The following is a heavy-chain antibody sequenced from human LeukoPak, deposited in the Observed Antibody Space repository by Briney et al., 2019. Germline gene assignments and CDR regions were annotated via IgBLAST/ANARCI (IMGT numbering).Heavy chain of an antibody. J-gene: IGHJ4*02. CDR3: AREQQLDRELDY. D-gene: IGHD6-13*01. V-gene: IGHV3-74*01. CDR1: GFTFSSHW. Sequence: AGGSLRLSCAASGFTFSSHWMHWVRQAPGKGLVWVSRINSDGTSTTYADSVKGRFTISRDNAKNTLYLQMNSLRAEGTAVYYCAREQQLDRELDYWGQGTLVTVSS. CDR2: INSDGTST.